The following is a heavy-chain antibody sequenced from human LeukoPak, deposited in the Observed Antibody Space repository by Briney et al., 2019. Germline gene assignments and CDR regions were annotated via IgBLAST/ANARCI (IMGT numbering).Heavy chain of an antibody. D-gene: IGHD6-6*01. CDR1: AFTFSSYA. Sequence: PWGSLRLSCAASAFTFSSYAMSWVRQAPGKGLEWASAISGSGGSTYYADSVKGRFTISRDNSKNTLYLQMNSLRAEDTAVYYCAKDVGTAARPGYFDYWGQGTLVTVSS. V-gene: IGHV3-23*01. CDR2: ISGSGGST. CDR3: AKDVGTAARPGYFDY. J-gene: IGHJ4*02.